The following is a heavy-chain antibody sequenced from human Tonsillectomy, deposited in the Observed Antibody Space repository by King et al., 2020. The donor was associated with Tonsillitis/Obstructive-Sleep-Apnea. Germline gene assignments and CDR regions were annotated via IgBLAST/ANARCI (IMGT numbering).Heavy chain of an antibody. J-gene: IGHJ4*02. V-gene: IGHV3-15*01. CDR2: IKSKADGGTA. CDR1: GFTFSNAW. D-gene: IGHD3-10*01. CDR3: ATGLRGGVKGGDY. Sequence: VQLVESGGGLVKPGGSLRLSCVASGFTFSNAWMSWVRQAPGKGLEWVGRIKSKADGGTADYAAPVKGRFTISRDDSENTLYLQINSLKTEDTAVYFCATGLRGGVKGGDYWGQGTAVTVSS.